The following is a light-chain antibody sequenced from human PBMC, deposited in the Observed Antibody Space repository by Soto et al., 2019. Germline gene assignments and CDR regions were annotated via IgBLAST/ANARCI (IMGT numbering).Light chain of an antibody. Sequence: PGERATLSCRASQSVSSSYLTWYQQRPGQAPRLLIYGASTRATCIPARFSGSGSGTEFTLTISSLQSEDFAVYYCQQYNNWPPITFGQGTRLEIK. CDR2: GAS. CDR3: QQYNNWPPIT. V-gene: IGKV3D-15*01. J-gene: IGKJ5*01. CDR1: QSVSSSY.